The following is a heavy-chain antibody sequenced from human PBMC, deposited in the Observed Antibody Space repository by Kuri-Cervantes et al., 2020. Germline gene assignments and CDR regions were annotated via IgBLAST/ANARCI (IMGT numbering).Heavy chain of an antibody. V-gene: IGHV1-46*01. D-gene: IGHD6-19*01. CDR1: GYTFTSYY. J-gene: IGHJ6*02. CDR3: AREGIAVAWYAYYYYGMDV. CDR2: INPSGGST. Sequence: ASVKVSCKASGYTFTSYYMHWVRQAPGQGLEWMGIINPSGGSTSYAQKFQGRVTMTRDTSTSTVYMELSSLRSDDTAVYYCAREGIAVAWYAYYYYGMDVWGQGTTVTVSS.